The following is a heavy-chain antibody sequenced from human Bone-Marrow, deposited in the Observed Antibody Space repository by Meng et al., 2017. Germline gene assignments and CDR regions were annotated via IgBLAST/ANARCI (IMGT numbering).Heavy chain of an antibody. V-gene: IGHV1-69*13. CDR3: ARGYSVGATSVYYFDC. CDR1: GGTFSSYA. Sequence: SVKVSCKASGGTFSSYAISWVRQAPGQGLEWMGGIIPIFGTANYAQKFQGRVTITADESTSTAYMELSSLRSEDTAVYYCARGYSVGATSVYYFDCWGQGTLVTVSS. J-gene: IGHJ4*02. CDR2: IIPIFGTA. D-gene: IGHD1-26*01.